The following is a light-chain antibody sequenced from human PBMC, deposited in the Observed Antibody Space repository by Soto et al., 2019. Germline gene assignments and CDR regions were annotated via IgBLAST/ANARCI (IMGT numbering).Light chain of an antibody. CDR3: NSYTSSSTLYV. V-gene: IGLV2-14*01. CDR2: EVS. CDR1: SSDVGGYNY. Sequence: QSALTQPAPMSGSPGQSITISYTGTSSDVGGYNYVSWYQQHPGKAPKLMIYEVSNRPSGVSNRFSGSKSGNTASLTISGLQAEDEADYYCNSYTSSSTLYVFGSGTKVTVL. J-gene: IGLJ1*01.